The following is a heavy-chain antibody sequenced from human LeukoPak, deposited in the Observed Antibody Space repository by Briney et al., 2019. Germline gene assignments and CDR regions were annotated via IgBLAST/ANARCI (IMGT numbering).Heavy chain of an antibody. J-gene: IGHJ3*02. CDR1: GFTFSSYG. Sequence: TGGSLRLSCAASGFTFSSYGMHWVRQAPGKGLEWVAFIRYDGSNKYYADSVKGRFTISRDNSKNTLYLQMNSLRAEDTAVYYCAKLPLRYSTIFGVPSRWGAFDIWGQGTMVTVSS. V-gene: IGHV3-30*02. CDR2: IRYDGSNK. D-gene: IGHD3-3*01. CDR3: AKLPLRYSTIFGVPSRWGAFDI.